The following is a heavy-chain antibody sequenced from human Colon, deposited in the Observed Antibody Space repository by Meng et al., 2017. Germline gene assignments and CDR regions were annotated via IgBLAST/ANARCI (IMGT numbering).Heavy chain of an antibody. D-gene: IGHD6-13*01. Sequence: VCLKEDAPGRVKPSGTMSLTWVVHGYSSSSGNGWTWVGQPQGKGLEWIGEIYPSGRTSSNPSLQGRVNILLDKSKNQFSLELNSVTAADTAIYFCARKRTSPGTLGFDYWGQGTLVTVSS. V-gene: IGHV4-4*02. CDR1: GYSSSSGNG. CDR3: ARKRTSPGTLGFDY. J-gene: IGHJ4*02. CDR2: IYPSGRT.